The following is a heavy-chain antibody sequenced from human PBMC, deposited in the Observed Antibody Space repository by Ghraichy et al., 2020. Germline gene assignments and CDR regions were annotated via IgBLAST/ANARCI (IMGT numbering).Heavy chain of an antibody. J-gene: IGHJ1*01. V-gene: IGHV3-48*02. CDR1: GFTFSDYS. Sequence: GGSLRLSCAASGFTFSDYSMNWVRQAPGKGLEWVSYITSSSGSVYYAESVKGRFTISRDNAKNSLYLQLNSLRDEDTAVYYCASPGNYDDLRDFHHWGQGTLVTVSS. CDR3: ASPGNYDDLRDFHH. D-gene: IGHD4-17*01. CDR2: ITSSSGSV.